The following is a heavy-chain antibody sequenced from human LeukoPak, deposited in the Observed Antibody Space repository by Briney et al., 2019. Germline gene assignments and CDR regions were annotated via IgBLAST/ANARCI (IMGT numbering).Heavy chain of an antibody. Sequence: GGSLRLSCTASGFTFGDFAMNWVRQAPGKGLEWVGFIRTKTYGGTTQYAASVKGRFTVSRDDSKGIAYLQMNSLKTEDTAVYYCTRSPSRITINWFDSWGQGTLVTVSS. CDR1: GFTFGDFA. CDR2: IRTKTYGGTT. J-gene: IGHJ5*01. CDR3: TRSPSRITINWFDS. V-gene: IGHV3-49*04. D-gene: IGHD3-9*01.